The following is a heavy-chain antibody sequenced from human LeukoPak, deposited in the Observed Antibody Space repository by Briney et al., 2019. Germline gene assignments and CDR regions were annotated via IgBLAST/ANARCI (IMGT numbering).Heavy chain of an antibody. CDR2: IIPIFGTA. Sequence: SVKVSCKASGGTFSSYAISWVRQAPGQGLEWMGGIIPIFGTANYAQKFQGRVTITADESTSTAYMELSSLGSEDTAVYYCARRITIFGPDDYWGQGTLVTVSS. V-gene: IGHV1-69*13. D-gene: IGHD3-3*01. CDR3: ARRITIFGPDDY. CDR1: GGTFSSYA. J-gene: IGHJ4*02.